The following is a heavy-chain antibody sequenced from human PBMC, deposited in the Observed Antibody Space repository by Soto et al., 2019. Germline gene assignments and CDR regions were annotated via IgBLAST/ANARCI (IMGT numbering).Heavy chain of an antibody. J-gene: IGHJ6*02. D-gene: IGHD1-26*01. CDR1: GGTFSIYT. CDR3: ASGRADQYYIVDV. V-gene: IGHV1-69*02. CDR2: IIPILDIA. Sequence: QVQLVQSGAEVKKPGSSVKVSCKASGGTFSIYTLNWVRQARGQGLEWMGRIIPILDIADYAQKLEGRVTSTADKSTNTAHKSPRNMSSGDMAVYYCASGRADQYYIVDVWGQGTTVTVSS.